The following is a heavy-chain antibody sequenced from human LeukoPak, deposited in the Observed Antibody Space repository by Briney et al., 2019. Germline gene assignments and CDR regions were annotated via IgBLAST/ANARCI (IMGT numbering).Heavy chain of an antibody. J-gene: IGHJ6*02. CDR2: ISYDGRNK. CDR3: AKDFGVWGTVVVVAAAAGMDV. Sequence: GGSLRLSCAASGFIFSNYGMHWVRQAPGKGLEWVAVISYDGRNKYYADSVKGRFTVSRDNSKNTLYLEMNSLRSEDTAVYYCAKDFGVWGTVVVVAAAAGMDVWGQGTTVTVFS. V-gene: IGHV3-30*18. CDR1: GFIFSNYG. D-gene: IGHD2-15*01.